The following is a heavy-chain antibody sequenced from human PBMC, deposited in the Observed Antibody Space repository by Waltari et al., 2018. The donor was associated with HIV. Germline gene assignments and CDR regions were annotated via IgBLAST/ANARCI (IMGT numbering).Heavy chain of an antibody. Sequence: QVQLVESGGGVVQPGRSLRLSCAASGFTFSSYAMHWVRQAPGKGLGWVAVISYDGSNKYYADSVKGRFTISRDNSKNTLYLQMNSLRAEDTAVYYCARDQQIFGEVALSYYYGMDVWGQGTTVTVSS. J-gene: IGHJ6*02. V-gene: IGHV3-30*01. D-gene: IGHD3-10*01. CDR1: GFTFSSYA. CDR2: ISYDGSNK. CDR3: ARDQQIFGEVALSYYYGMDV.